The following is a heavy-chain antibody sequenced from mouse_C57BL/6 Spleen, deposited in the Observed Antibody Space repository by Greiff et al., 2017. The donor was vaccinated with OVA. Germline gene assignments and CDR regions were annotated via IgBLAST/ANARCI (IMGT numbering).Heavy chain of an antibody. D-gene: IGHD2-1*01. CDR2: IDPSDSYT. J-gene: IGHJ4*01. CDR3: ACYGSYGGGMDY. V-gene: IGHV1-69*01. CDR1: GYTFTSYW. Sequence: VKLQQPGAELVMPGASVKLSCKASGYTFTSYWMHWVKQRPGQGLEWIGEIDPSDSYTNYNQKFKGKSTLTVDKSSSPAYMKFSSLTTEDSAVYYCACYGSYGGGMDYWGQGTLVTVSS.